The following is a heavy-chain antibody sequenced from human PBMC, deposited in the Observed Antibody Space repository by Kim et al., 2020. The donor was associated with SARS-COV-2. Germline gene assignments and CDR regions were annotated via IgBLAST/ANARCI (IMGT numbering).Heavy chain of an antibody. D-gene: IGHD3-10*01. Sequence: SLKSRVTISVDTSKNQFSLKLTSVTAADTAVYYCARRYYGSGSYYNPFDYWGLGTLVTVSS. CDR3: ARRYYGSGSYYNPFDY. V-gene: IGHV4-39*01. J-gene: IGHJ4*02.